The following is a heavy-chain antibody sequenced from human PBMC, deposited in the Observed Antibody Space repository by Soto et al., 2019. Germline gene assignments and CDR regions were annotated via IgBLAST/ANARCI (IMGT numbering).Heavy chain of an antibody. Sequence: SETLSLTCAVYGGSFSGYYWSWIRQPPGKGLEWIGEINHSGSTNYNPSLKSRVTISVDTSKNQFSLKLSSVTAADTAVYYCARVGGYCSSTSCYFSWFDPWGQGTLVTVSS. D-gene: IGHD2-2*01. CDR1: GGSFSGYY. J-gene: IGHJ5*02. CDR2: INHSGST. CDR3: ARVGGYCSSTSCYFSWFDP. V-gene: IGHV4-34*01.